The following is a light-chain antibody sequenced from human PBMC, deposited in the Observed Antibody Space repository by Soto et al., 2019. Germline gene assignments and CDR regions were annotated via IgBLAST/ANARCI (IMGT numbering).Light chain of an antibody. CDR1: QIIGSC. CDR3: QQAYSFPLT. J-gene: IGKJ3*01. Sequence: DIHMTQSPSSVSASIGGRVTITCRASQIIGSCLAWYQQKPGIAPTLLIYAASSSQSGVPSRFSGSGSGSDFTLTITSLQAEDSATYYCQQAYSFPLTFGPGTKVDIK. CDR2: AAS. V-gene: IGKV1-12*01.